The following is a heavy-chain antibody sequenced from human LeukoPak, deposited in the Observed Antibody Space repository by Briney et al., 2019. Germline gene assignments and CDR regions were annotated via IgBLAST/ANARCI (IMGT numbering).Heavy chain of an antibody. V-gene: IGHV1-46*01. CDR3: ARGSESPSSDGWVVTATALDS. CDR1: GYTFTRYY. J-gene: IGHJ4*02. Sequence: ASVKVSCKASGYTFTRYYIHWVRQAPGQGLEWMGIINPSGGSTNYAQRFQGRVTMTRDTSTSTVYMELSSLRPEDAAVYYCARGSESPSSDGWVVTATALDSWGQGTLVTVSS. D-gene: IGHD2-15*01. CDR2: INPSGGST.